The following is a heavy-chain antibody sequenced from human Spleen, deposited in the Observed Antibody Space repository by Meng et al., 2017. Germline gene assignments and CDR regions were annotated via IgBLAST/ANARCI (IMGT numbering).Heavy chain of an antibody. V-gene: IGHV3-11*04. J-gene: IGHJ4*02. Sequence: GESLKISCAASGFTFSDYYMSWIRQAPGKGLEWVSYISSSGSTIYYADSVKGRFTISRDNAKNSLYLQMNSLRAEDTAVYYCARDGADSGWPVYWGQGTLVTVSS. CDR1: GFTFSDYY. CDR3: ARDGADSGWPVY. CDR2: ISSSGSTI. D-gene: IGHD6-19*01.